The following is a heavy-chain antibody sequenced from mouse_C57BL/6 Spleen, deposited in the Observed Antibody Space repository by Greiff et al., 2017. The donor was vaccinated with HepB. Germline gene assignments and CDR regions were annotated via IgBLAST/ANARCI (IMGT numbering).Heavy chain of an antibody. CDR2: IYPGDGDT. V-gene: IGHV1-82*01. D-gene: IGHD2-4*01. J-gene: IGHJ2*01. CDR1: GYAFSSSW. CDR3: ARGTMITGYYFDY. Sequence: VKLMESGPELVKPGASVKISCKASGYAFSSSWMNWVKQRPGKGLEWIGRIYPGDGDTNYNGKFKGKATLTEDKSSSTAYMQLSSLTSEDSAVYFCARGTMITGYYFDYWGQGTTLTVSS.